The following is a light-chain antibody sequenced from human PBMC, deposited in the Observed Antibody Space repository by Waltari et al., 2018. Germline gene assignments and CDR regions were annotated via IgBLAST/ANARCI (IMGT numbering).Light chain of an antibody. V-gene: IGLV2-18*02. Sequence: QSALTQPPSVSGSPGQSVTISCTGTSSDVGSYNRVSWYQQPPRPAPKLMIYEVSNRPSGVPVRFSGSKSGNTAFLTISGLQAEDEADYYCSSYTSSSTPVFGVGTKLTVL. CDR2: EVS. J-gene: IGLJ2*01. CDR3: SSYTSSSTPV. CDR1: SSDVGSYNR.